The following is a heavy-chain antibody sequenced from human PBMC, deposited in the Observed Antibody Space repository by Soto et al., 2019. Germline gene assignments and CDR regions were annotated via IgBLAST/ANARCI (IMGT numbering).Heavy chain of an antibody. J-gene: IGHJ6*01. CDR1: GLSFSGYY. CDR2: INHSGST. D-gene: IGHD5-18*01. Sequence: SETLSLTCAVYGLSFSGYYWRWLRQPPGKGLEWIGEINHSGSTNYNPSLKSRVTISVDTSKNQFSLKLSSVTAADTAVYYCARSRRIQLRFYYYYGMDVWGQGTTVTVS. V-gene: IGHV4-34*01. CDR3: ARSRRIQLRFYYYYGMDV.